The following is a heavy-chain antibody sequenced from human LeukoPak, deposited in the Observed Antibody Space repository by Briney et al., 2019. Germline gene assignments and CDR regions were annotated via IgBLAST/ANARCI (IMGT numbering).Heavy chain of an antibody. CDR2: INPNSGGT. CDR3: ARNSSSSACMDY. V-gene: IGHV1-2*02. D-gene: IGHD6-6*01. Sequence: ASVKVSCKASGYTFTGYYLHWVRQAPGQGLEWMGWINPNSGGTDYAQKFQGRVTMTRDTSISTAYMELSRLTSDDTAVYFCARNSSSSACMDYWGQGTLVTVSS. J-gene: IGHJ4*02. CDR1: GYTFTGYY.